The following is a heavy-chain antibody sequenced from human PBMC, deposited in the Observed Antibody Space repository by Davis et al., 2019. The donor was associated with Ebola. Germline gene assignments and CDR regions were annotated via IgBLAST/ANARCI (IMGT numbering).Heavy chain of an antibody. D-gene: IGHD2-15*01. CDR1: GYSFTSYG. CDR3: AREYRYRSGGDCQIPEDGIDF. V-gene: IGHV1-18*01. J-gene: IGHJ4*02. CDR2: ISTYNGNT. Sequence: FSCKGSGYSFTSYGISWVRQAPGQGLEWMGWISTYNGNTNYAQNVQGRVTMTTDTSTRTVYMELRSLRSDDTAVYYCAREYRYRSGGDCQIPEDGIDFWGQGTLVTVSS.